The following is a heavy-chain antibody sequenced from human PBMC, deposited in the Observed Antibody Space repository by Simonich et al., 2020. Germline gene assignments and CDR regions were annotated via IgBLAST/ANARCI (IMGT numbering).Heavy chain of an antibody. D-gene: IGHD1-26*01. V-gene: IGHV3-13*01. J-gene: IGHJ5*02. CDR2: IGIAGDT. CDR3: ARGGYSGSYNWFDP. CDR1: GFTSITYG. Sequence: EVQLVESGGGLVQPGGSLRLSCAASGFTSITYGMHWVRQATGKGLEWVSGIGIAGDTYYPGSVKGRFTISRENAKNSLYLQMNSLRAGDTAVYYCARGGYSGSYNWFDPWGQGTLVTVSS.